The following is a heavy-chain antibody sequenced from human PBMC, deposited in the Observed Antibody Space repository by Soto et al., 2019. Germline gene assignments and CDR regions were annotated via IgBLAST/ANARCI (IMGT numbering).Heavy chain of an antibody. CDR2: TYYRSKWYN. CDR1: GDSVSSNSAA. CDR3: ARSNVVSNSYYYYYYMDV. Sequence: SQTLSLTCAISGDSVSSNSAAWNWIRQSPSRGLEWLGRTYYRSKWYNDYAVSVKSRITINPDTSKIQFSLQLNSVTPEDTAVYYCARSNVVSNSYYYYYYMDVWGKGTTVTVSS. J-gene: IGHJ6*03. V-gene: IGHV6-1*01. D-gene: IGHD4-4*01.